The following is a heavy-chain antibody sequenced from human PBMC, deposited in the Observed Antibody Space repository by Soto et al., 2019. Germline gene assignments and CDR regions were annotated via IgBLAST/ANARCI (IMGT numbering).Heavy chain of an antibody. Sequence: SETLSLTCAVSGGSISSGGYSWSWIRQPPGKGLEWIGYIYHSGSTFYNPSLKSRVTISVDRSKNQFSLKLSSVTAADTAVYYCARAADCGGDCYSFDYWGQGTLVTVSS. CDR1: GGSISSGGYS. CDR2: IYHSGST. CDR3: ARAADCGGDCYSFDY. J-gene: IGHJ4*02. D-gene: IGHD2-21*02. V-gene: IGHV4-30-2*01.